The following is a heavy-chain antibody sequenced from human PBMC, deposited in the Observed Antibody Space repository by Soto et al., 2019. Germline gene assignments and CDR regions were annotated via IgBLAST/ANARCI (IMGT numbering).Heavy chain of an antibody. D-gene: IGHD3-22*01. V-gene: IGHV4-38-2*01. CDR2: IYHSGST. J-gene: IGHJ4*02. CDR1: GYSISSGYY. Sequence: PSETLSLTCAVSGYSISSGYYWDWIRQPPGKGLEWIATIYHSGSTHYNPSLKSRVTISVDTSQNQFSLKLSSVTAADTAVYYCARNTTYYSDLTPSDRVGYSDSWGQGAPVTVSS. CDR3: ARNTTYYSDLTPSDRVGYSDS.